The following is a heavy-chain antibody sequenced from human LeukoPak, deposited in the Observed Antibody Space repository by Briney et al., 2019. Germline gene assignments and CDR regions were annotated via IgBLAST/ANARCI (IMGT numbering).Heavy chain of an antibody. D-gene: IGHD3-9*01. CDR3: AKDIRYSS. Sequence: GGSLRLSCAASGFTFSSYDMSWVRQAPGKGPEWVSTISGSGSSTYYADSVKGRFTISRDDSKNSLYLQMNSLRVEDTAVYYCAKDIRYSSWSQGTLVTVSS. V-gene: IGHV3-23*01. CDR2: ISGSGSST. J-gene: IGHJ4*02. CDR1: GFTFSSYD.